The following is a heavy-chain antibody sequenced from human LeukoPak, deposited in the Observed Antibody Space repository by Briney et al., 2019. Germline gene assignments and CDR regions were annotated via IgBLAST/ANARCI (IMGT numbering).Heavy chain of an antibody. D-gene: IGHD2-2*01. Sequence: SETLSLTCAVYGGSFSGYYWSWIRQPPGKGLEWIGEINHSGSTNYNPSLKSRVTISVDMSKNQFSLKLSSVTAADTAVYYCARKVSDIVVVPAASGWFDPWGQGTLVTVSS. V-gene: IGHV4-34*01. J-gene: IGHJ5*02. CDR2: INHSGST. CDR1: GGSFSGYY. CDR3: ARKVSDIVVVPAASGWFDP.